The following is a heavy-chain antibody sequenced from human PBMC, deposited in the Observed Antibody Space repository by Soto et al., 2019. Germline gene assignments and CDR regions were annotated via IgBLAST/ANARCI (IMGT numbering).Heavy chain of an antibody. J-gene: IGHJ4*02. CDR3: AKFNDFWSGLTY. CDR2: ISGSGDST. Sequence: GGSLRLSCAASGFTFRSYAMSWLRQAPGKGLEWVSAISGSGDSTYYADSVKGRFTISRDNSKNTLYLQMNSLRAEDTAVYNCAKFNDFWSGLTYWGQGTLVTVSS. CDR1: GFTFRSYA. D-gene: IGHD3-3*01. V-gene: IGHV3-23*01.